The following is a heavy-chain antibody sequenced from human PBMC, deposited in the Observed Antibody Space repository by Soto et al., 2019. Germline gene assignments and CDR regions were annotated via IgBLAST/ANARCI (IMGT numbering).Heavy chain of an antibody. CDR1: GGSISSGHYY. V-gene: IGHV4-30-4*08. CDR3: ARVTGGHYGGKSLDY. D-gene: IGHD4-17*01. Sequence: QVQLQESGPGLVKPSQTLSLTCNVSGGSISSGHYYWSWIRQPPGKGLEWIGFIYYSGSTYYTPSLKSRLTISVDTSKNQFSLNLSSVTAADTAVYYCARVTGGHYGGKSLDYWGQGTLVTVSS. CDR2: IYYSGST. J-gene: IGHJ4*02.